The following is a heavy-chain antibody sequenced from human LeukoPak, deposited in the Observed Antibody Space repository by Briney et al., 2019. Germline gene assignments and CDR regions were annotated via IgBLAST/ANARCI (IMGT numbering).Heavy chain of an antibody. V-gene: IGHV4-39*07. CDR2: INHSGST. CDR1: GGSISSGGYY. CDR3: AYSSSLNWFDP. D-gene: IGHD6-6*01. Sequence: SETLSLTCTVSGGSISSGGYYWSWIRQPPGKGLEWIGEINHSGSTNYNPSLKSRVTISVDTSKNQFSLKLSSVTAADTAVYYCAYSSSLNWFDPWGQGTLVTVSS. J-gene: IGHJ5*02.